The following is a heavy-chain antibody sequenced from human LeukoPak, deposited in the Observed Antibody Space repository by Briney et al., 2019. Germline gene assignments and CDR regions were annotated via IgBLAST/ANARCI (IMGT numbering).Heavy chain of an antibody. V-gene: IGHV1-69*13. CDR2: IIPIFGTA. CDR1: GYTFTSYY. J-gene: IGHJ5*02. Sequence: GASVKVSCKASGYTFTSYYMHWVRQAPGQGLEWMGGIIPIFGTANYAQKSQGRVTITADESTSTAYMELSSLRSEDTAVYYCARSREDYDFWSGYHFPQEIDPWGQGTLVTVSS. CDR3: ARSREDYDFWSGYHFPQEIDP. D-gene: IGHD3-3*01.